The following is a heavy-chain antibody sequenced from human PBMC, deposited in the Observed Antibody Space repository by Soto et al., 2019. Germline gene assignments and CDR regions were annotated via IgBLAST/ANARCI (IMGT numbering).Heavy chain of an antibody. D-gene: IGHD3-10*01. Sequence: SETLSLTCTVSGGSISSYYWSWIRQPPGKGLEWIGYIYYSGSTNYNPSLKSRVTISVDTSKNQFSLKLSSVTAADTAVYYCARDRGYYGSGSYYLDYWGQGTLVTVSS. CDR2: IYYSGST. J-gene: IGHJ4*02. V-gene: IGHV4-59*01. CDR1: GGSISSYY. CDR3: ARDRGYYGSGSYYLDY.